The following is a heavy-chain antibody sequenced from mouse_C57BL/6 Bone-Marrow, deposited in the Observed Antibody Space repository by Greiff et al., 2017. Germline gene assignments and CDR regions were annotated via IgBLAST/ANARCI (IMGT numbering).Heavy chain of an antibody. J-gene: IGHJ3*01. Sequence: EVHLVESGGGLVKPGGSLKLSCAASGFTFSSYAMSWVRQTPEKRLEWVATISDGGSYTYYPDNVKGRFTISRDNAKNNLYLQMSHLKSEDTAMYYCARGQGGGDYGFAYWGQGTLVTVSA. CDR1: GFTFSSYA. CDR2: ISDGGSYT. D-gene: IGHD2-4*01. CDR3: ARGQGGGDYGFAY. V-gene: IGHV5-4*01.